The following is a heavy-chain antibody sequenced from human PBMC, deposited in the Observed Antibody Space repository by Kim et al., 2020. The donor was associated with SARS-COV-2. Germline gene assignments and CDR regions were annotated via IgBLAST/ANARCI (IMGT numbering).Heavy chain of an antibody. D-gene: IGHD3-10*01. CDR2: ISAYNGNT. V-gene: IGHV1-18*01. CDR1: GYTFTSYG. CDR3: ARVGVTMVRGVIGATYYYYGMDV. J-gene: IGHJ6*02. Sequence: ASVKVPCKASGYTFTSYGISWVRQAPGQGLEWMGWISAYNGNTNYAQKLQGRVTMTTDTSTSTAYMELRSLRSDDTAVYYCARVGVTMVRGVIGATYYYYGMDVWGQGTTVTVSS.